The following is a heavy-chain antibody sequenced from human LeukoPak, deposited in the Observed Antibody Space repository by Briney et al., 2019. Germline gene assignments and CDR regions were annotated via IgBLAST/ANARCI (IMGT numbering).Heavy chain of an antibody. V-gene: IGHV3-23*01. CDR3: AKDRLLNCRGDCYIFDY. CDR1: GFTLRSYV. Sequence: GGSLRLSCVASGFTLRSYVMNWVRQTPGKGLEWVSSISGSGDSTLYADSVKGRFSISRDNSKNTLYLQVNGLRTEDTAVYYCAKDRLLNCRGDCYIFDYWGQGTVVTVSS. D-gene: IGHD2-21*02. J-gene: IGHJ4*02. CDR2: ISGSGDST.